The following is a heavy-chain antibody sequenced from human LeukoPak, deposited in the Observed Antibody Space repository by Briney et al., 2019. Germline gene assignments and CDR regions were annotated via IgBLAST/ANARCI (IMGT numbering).Heavy chain of an antibody. CDR2: ISSSSSYI. CDR1: GFTFSSYS. D-gene: IGHD2-15*01. J-gene: IGHJ4*02. V-gene: IGHV3-21*04. Sequence: GGSLRLSCAASGFTFSSYSMNWVRQAPGKGLEWVSSISSSSSYIYYADSVKGRFTISRDNAKNSLYLQMNSLRAEDTAVYYCARVSGYCSGGACYSRRHFDHWGQGTLVTVSS. CDR3: ARVSGYCSGGACYSRRHFDH.